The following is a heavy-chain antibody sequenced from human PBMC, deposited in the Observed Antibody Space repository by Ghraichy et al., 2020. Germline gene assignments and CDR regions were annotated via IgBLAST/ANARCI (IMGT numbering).Heavy chain of an antibody. Sequence: ASVKVSCKASGYTFTGYYMHWVRQAPGQGLEWMGWINPNSGGTNYAQKFQGRVTMTRDTSISTAYMELSRLRSDDTAVYYCARPSAGDPGAFDIWGQGTMVTVSS. D-gene: IGHD2-21*02. CDR3: ARPSAGDPGAFDI. V-gene: IGHV1-2*02. CDR1: GYTFTGYY. J-gene: IGHJ3*02. CDR2: INPNSGGT.